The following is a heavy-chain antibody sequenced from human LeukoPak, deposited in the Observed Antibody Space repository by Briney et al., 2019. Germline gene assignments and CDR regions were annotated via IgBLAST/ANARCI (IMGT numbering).Heavy chain of an antibody. CDR1: GFSFSDHY. Sequence: QAGGSLRLSCAASGFSFSDHYMSWIRQAPGKGLEWVSYINRISNIIDYADSVKGRFTISTDNAKNSLYLQMNSLRDEDTAVYYCARDRDYAFDYWGQGTLVTVSS. V-gene: IGHV3-11*04. J-gene: IGHJ4*02. CDR3: ARDRDYAFDY. CDR2: INRISNII. D-gene: IGHD4-17*01.